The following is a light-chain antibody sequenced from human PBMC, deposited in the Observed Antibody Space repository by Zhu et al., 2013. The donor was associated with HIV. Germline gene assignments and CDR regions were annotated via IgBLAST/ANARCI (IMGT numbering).Light chain of an antibody. V-gene: IGKV1-5*01. Sequence: DIQMTQSPSTLSASVGDRVTITCRATQSINTWLAWYQQKSGKAPKLLIYDASTLQSGVPSRFSGSGSGTEFALTISSLQADDFATYYCQQYKTYPQTFGQGTRL. CDR2: DAS. CDR1: QSINTW. CDR3: QQYKTYPQT. J-gene: IGKJ2*01.